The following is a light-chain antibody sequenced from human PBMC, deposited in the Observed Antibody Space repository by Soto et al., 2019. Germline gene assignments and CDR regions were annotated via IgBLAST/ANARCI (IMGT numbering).Light chain of an antibody. V-gene: IGKV3-15*01. CDR3: QQYDDWPPWT. J-gene: IGKJ1*01. Sequence: ERVMTQSPATLSVSPGERATLSCRASQSVSSNLAWYQQNPGQAPRLLIYGASTRATGITARFSGSGSGTEFTLTISSLQSADFAVYYCQQYDDWPPWTFGQGTKVDIK. CDR1: QSVSSN. CDR2: GAS.